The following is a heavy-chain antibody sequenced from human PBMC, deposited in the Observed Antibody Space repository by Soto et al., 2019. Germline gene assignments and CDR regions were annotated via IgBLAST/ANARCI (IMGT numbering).Heavy chain of an antibody. Sequence: GASVKVSCKASGYSFTGHYIHWVRQAPEQGPEWMGEIGPESGATWYAQKFQGRVTMTMDTSITTVYMELNNLRPDDTAIYYCGRGRSGQIVVFYWGQGTPVTVSS. CDR1: GYSFTGHY. V-gene: IGHV1-2*02. CDR3: GRGRSGQIVVFY. CDR2: IGPESGAT. J-gene: IGHJ4*02. D-gene: IGHD1-26*01.